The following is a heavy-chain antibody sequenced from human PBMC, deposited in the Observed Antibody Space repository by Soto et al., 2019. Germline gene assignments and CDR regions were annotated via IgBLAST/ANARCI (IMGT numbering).Heavy chain of an antibody. D-gene: IGHD3-10*01. CDR2: ISYDGSNK. CDR3: AKDLVGGSGSYDYYYYGMDV. Sequence: GGSLRLSCAASGFTFSSYGMHWVRQAPGKGLEWVAVISYDGSNKYYADSVKGRFTISRDNSKNTLYLQMNSLRAEDTAVYYCAKDLVGGSGSYDYYYYGMDVWGQGTTVTVSS. V-gene: IGHV3-30*18. CDR1: GFTFSSYG. J-gene: IGHJ6*02.